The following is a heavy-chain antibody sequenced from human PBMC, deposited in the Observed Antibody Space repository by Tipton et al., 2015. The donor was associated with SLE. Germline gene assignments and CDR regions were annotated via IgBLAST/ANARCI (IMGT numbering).Heavy chain of an antibody. CDR2: INHSGST. V-gene: IGHV4-34*01. CDR3: ARDPNLDAFDI. CDR1: GGSFSGYY. D-gene: IGHD5-24*01. J-gene: IGHJ3*02. Sequence: TLSLTCAVYGGSFSGYYWSWIRQPPGKGLEWIGEINHSGSTNYNPSLKSRVTISVDTSKNQFSLKVSSVTAADTAVYYCARDPNLDAFDIWGQGTMVTVSS.